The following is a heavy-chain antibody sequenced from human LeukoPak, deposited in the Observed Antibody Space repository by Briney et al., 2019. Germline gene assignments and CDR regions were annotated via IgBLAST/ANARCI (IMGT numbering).Heavy chain of an antibody. CDR3: ASTSDGQWRKYFDY. V-gene: IGHV3-33*01. CDR1: GFTFSSYG. J-gene: IGHJ4*02. Sequence: GRSLRLSCAASGFTFSSYGMHWVRQAPGKGLEWVAVIWYDGSNKYYADSVKGRFTISRDNSKNTLYLQMNSLRAEDTAVYYCASTSDGQWRKYFDYWGQGTLVTVSS. D-gene: IGHD6-19*01. CDR2: IWYDGSNK.